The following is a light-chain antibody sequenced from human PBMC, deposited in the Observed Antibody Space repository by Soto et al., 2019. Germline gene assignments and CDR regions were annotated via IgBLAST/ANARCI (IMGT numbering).Light chain of an antibody. J-gene: IGLJ3*02. CDR2: EVS. CDR1: SSDIGTYNL. Sequence: QSALTQPASVSGSPGQSITIWRAGSSSDIGTYNLVSWYHQNPGKAPKLMIYEVSKRPSGVSNRFSGSKSGNMAFLTISGLQSEDEAEYYCSSYAGSSTHWVFGGGTKLTVL. V-gene: IGLV2-23*02. CDR3: SSYAGSSTHWV.